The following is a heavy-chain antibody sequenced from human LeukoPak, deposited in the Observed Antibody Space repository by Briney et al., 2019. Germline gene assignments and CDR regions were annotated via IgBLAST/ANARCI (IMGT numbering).Heavy chain of an antibody. Sequence: GGSLRLSCAASGFTFSSYSMNWVRQAPGKGLEWVSSISSSSSYIYYADSVKGRFTISRDNAKNSLYLQMNSLRAEDTAVYYCAKGAGGHYYDSSGYLIDYWGQGTLVTVSS. CDR1: GFTFSSYS. D-gene: IGHD3-22*01. V-gene: IGHV3-21*04. CDR3: AKGAGGHYYDSSGYLIDY. CDR2: ISSSSSYI. J-gene: IGHJ4*02.